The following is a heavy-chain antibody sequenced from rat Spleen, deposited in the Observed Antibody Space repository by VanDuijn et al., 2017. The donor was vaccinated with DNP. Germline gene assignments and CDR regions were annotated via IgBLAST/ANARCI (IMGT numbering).Heavy chain of an antibody. J-gene: IGHJ3*01. Sequence: EVQLVESGGGSVQPGRSLKLSCAASGFTFSDYYMAWVRQAPTKGLEWVAYIRYDGGSTYYGDSVKGRFTISRDNAKTTLYLQMNSLRSEDMATYYCAIYFNRGDDWFAYWGQGTLVTVSS. CDR1: GFTFSDYY. V-gene: IGHV5-22*01. CDR2: IRYDGGST. CDR3: AIYFNRGDDWFAY. D-gene: IGHD1-1*01.